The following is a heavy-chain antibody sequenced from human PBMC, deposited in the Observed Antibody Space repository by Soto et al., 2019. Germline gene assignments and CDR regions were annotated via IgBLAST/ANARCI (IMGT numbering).Heavy chain of an antibody. Sequence: PSETLSLTCTVSGVSVRSDGYYWTWIRQPPGKGLEWIGYIHYSGSTNYNPSLKSRVSISVDTSKNQFSLRLSSVSAADTALYYCAYLYTSSWSNLDYWGQGMLVTVSS. CDR3: AYLYTSSWSNLDY. CDR2: IHYSGST. V-gene: IGHV4-61*08. D-gene: IGHD6-13*01. J-gene: IGHJ4*02. CDR1: GVSVRSDGYY.